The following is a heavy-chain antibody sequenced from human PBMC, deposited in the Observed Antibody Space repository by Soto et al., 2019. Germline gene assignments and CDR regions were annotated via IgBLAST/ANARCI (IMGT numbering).Heavy chain of an antibody. CDR2: ISYDGSNK. Sequence: HPGGSLRLSCAASGFAFNTYSMHWVRQAPGRGLEWVAVISYDGSNKFYADSVKGRFTTSRDNSKNTLYLEMNSLRGEDTAVYYCAKVSPMGYFFDFWGQGTLVTVSS. V-gene: IGHV3-30-3*01. CDR3: AKVSPMGYFFDF. J-gene: IGHJ4*02. CDR1: GFAFNTYS.